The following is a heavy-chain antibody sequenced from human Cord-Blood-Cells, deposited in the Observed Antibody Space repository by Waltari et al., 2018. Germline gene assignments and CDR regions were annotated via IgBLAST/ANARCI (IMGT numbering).Heavy chain of an antibody. D-gene: IGHD3-3*01. J-gene: IGHJ4*02. CDR1: GFTFSSYG. CDR2: IWYDGSNK. V-gene: IGHV3-33*01. CDR3: ARTKVDFWSGYHDY. Sequence: QVQLVESGGGVVQPGRSLRLSCAASGFTFSSYGMHWVRQAPDKGLEWVAVIWYDGSNKYYADSVKGRFTISRDNSKNTLYLQMNSLRAEDTAVYYCARTKVDFWSGYHDYWGQGTLVTVSS.